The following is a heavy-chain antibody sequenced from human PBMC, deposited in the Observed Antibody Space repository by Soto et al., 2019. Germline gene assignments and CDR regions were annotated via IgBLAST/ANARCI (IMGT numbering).Heavy chain of an antibody. V-gene: IGHV1-18*01. D-gene: IGHD3-10*01. CDR2: ISGFNGQT. J-gene: IGHJ4*02. Sequence: QVQLVQSGPEVKKPGASVKVSCKASGNTFASHGFSWVRQAPGQGLEWMGWISGFNGQTNYALKFQGRVTLTTDTSTSPAYMELRSLRSDDTAVYFWARVDPRGVAVVRDYWGQGTLVTVSS. CDR3: ARVDPRGVAVVRDY. CDR1: GNTFASHG.